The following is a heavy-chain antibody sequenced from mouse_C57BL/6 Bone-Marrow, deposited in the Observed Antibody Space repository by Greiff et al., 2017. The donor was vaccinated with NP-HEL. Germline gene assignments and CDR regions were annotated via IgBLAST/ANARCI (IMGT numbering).Heavy chain of an antibody. J-gene: IGHJ1*03. CDR2: ISSGGSYT. V-gene: IGHV5-6*01. Sequence: EVQLVESGGDLVKPGGSLKLSCAASGFTFSSYGMSWVRQTPDKRLEWVATISSGGSYTYYPDSVKGRSTTSRDNAKNTLYLQMSRLKSEDTAMYYCARRSQYFDVWGTGTTVTVSS. CDR3: ARRSQYFDV. CDR1: GFTFSSYG.